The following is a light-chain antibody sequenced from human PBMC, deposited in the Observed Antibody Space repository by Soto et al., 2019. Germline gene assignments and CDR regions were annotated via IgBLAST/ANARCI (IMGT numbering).Light chain of an antibody. CDR2: EGT. V-gene: IGLV2-23*01. CDR1: SSDVGRYNV. J-gene: IGLJ2*01. Sequence: QSALTQPASVSGSPGQSITFSCTGTSSDVGRYNVVSWYQQHPGKAPKLMIYEGTKRPSGVSNRFSGSKSGNTASLTISGLQAEDEADYYCCSCAESSTSLVGGGTKLTVL. CDR3: CSCAESSTSL.